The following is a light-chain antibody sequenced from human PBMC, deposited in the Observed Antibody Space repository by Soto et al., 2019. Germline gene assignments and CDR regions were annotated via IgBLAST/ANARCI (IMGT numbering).Light chain of an antibody. CDR1: SSDVGGYNY. V-gene: IGLV2-14*01. CDR3: SSYTSSSTLLV. CDR2: EVS. Sequence: QSVLTQPASVSGCPGQSITISCTGTSSDVGGYNYVSWYQQHPGKAPKLMIYEVSNRPSGVSNRFSGSKSGNTASLTISGLQAEDEADYYCSSYTSSSTLLVFGGGTKLTVL. J-gene: IGLJ2*01.